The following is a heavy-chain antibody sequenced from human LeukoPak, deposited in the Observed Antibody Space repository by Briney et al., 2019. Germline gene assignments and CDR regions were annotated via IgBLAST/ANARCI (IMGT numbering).Heavy chain of an antibody. V-gene: IGHV3-7*01. J-gene: IGHJ5*02. Sequence: GGSLRLSCAASGFTFSSYWMSWVRQAPGKGLEWVANIKQDGSEKYYVDSVKGRLTISRDDAKNSLYLQMNSLRAEDTAVYYCAREYSSSWENWFDPWGQGTLVTVSS. D-gene: IGHD6-13*01. CDR3: AREYSSSWENWFDP. CDR1: GFTFSSYW. CDR2: IKQDGSEK.